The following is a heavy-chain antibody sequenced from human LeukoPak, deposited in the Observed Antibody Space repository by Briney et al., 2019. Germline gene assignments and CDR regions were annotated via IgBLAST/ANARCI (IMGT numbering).Heavy chain of an antibody. J-gene: IGHJ4*02. V-gene: IGHV3-11*04. Sequence: PGGSPCDTCAASGFRSDDYYMGWIRQAPGKGLDYISYISASGSVQYYTDSVKGRFTVSRDNSKNSLYLLMNSLTAEDTAIYYCARSMLLTSADSLRRETVVPVSS. CDR1: GFRSDDYY. CDR3: ARSMLLTSADS. D-gene: IGHD3-10*02. CDR2: ISASGSVQ.